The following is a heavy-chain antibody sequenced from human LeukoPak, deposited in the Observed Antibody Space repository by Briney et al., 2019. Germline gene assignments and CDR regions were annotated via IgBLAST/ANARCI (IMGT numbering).Heavy chain of an antibody. V-gene: IGHV4-59*11. Sequence: SETLSLTCTVSDGSISSHYWSWIRQPPGKGLEWIGYIYYSGSTSYNSSLKSRVTISVDTSKNQFSLKLSSVTAVDAAVYYCARGGYYDRSGNSYKFGFDMWGQGTMVTVSS. J-gene: IGHJ3*02. CDR1: DGSISSHY. CDR2: IYYSGST. CDR3: ARGGYYDRSGNSYKFGFDM. D-gene: IGHD3-22*01.